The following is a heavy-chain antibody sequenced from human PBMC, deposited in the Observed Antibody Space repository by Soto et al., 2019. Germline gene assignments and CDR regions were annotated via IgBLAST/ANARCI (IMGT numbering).Heavy chain of an antibody. CDR2: ISGSGGST. CDR1: GFTFSSYA. CDR3: AKKTDSSSPWGALDI. V-gene: IGHV3-23*01. J-gene: IGHJ3*02. D-gene: IGHD6-19*01. Sequence: EVQLLESGGGLVQPGGSLTLSCAASGFTFSSYAMSWVRQAPAQGLQWVSGISGSGGSTYYADSVKGRFTISRDSSKNTLYLQMDSLRVDDTAVYYCAKKTDSSSPWGALDIWGQGTMVSV.